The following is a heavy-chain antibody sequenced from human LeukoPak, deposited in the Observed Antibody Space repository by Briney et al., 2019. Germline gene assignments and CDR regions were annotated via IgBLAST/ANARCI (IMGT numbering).Heavy chain of an antibody. CDR3: ARDYYGSGSLFDY. CDR2: ISSSSSYI. V-gene: IGHV3-21*01. CDR1: GLTFSSYS. J-gene: IGHJ4*02. D-gene: IGHD3-10*01. Sequence: GRSLRLSCAASGLTFSSYSMNWVRQAPGKGLEWVSSISSSSSYIYHGDSVKGRFTISRDNAKNSMYLQMNSLGAEDTAVYYCARDYYGSGSLFDYWGQGTLVTVSS.